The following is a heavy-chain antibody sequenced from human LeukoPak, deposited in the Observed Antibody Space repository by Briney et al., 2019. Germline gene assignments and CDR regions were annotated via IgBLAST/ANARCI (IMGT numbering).Heavy chain of an antibody. J-gene: IGHJ6*02. V-gene: IGHV3-23*01. CDR3: AKFGNAVPTYYYYGMDV. CDR2: ISGSGGST. D-gene: IGHD1-1*01. Sequence: GGPLRLSCAASGFTFSSYAMSWVRQAPGKGLEWVSAISGSGGSTYYADSVKGRFTISRDNSKNTLYQQMNSLRAEDTAVYYCAKFGNAVPTYYYYGMDVWGQGTTVTVSS. CDR1: GFTFSSYA.